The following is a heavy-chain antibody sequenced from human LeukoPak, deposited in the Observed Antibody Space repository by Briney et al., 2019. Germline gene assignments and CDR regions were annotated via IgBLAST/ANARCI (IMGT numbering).Heavy chain of an antibody. J-gene: IGHJ4*02. CDR2: INHSGST. CDR3: ASNERLYGSGSYYHY. V-gene: IGHV4-34*01. Sequence: SETLSLTCAVYGGSFSGYYWSWIRQPPGKGLEWIGEINHSGSTNYNPSLKSRVTISVDTSKNQFSLKLSSVTAADTAVYYCASNERLYGSGSYYHYWGQGTLVTVSS. D-gene: IGHD3-10*01. CDR1: GGSFSGYY.